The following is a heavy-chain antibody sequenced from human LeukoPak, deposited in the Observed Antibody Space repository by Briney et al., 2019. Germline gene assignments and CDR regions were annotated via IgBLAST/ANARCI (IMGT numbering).Heavy chain of an antibody. CDR1: GFTFSSYG. CDR2: ISGSGGST. V-gene: IGHV3-23*01. Sequence: GGSLRLSCAASGFTFSSYGMSWVRQAPGKGLEWVSAISGSGGSTYYADSVKGRFTISRDNSKNTLYLQMNSLRAEDTAVYYCAKDPSPIVVVKPLDYWGQGTLVTVSS. J-gene: IGHJ4*02. CDR3: AKDPSPIVVVKPLDY. D-gene: IGHD3-22*01.